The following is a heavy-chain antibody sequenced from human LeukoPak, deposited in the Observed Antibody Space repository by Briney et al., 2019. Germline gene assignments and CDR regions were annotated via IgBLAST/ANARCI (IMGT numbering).Heavy chain of an antibody. J-gene: IGHJ6*02. CDR3: ARVTPLYSSSWYVPSYYYYGMDV. D-gene: IGHD6-13*01. Sequence: ASVKVSCKASGYTFTSDDISWVRQATGQGLEWLGWMNPNSGNTGYAQKFQGRVTMTRNTSISTAYMELSSLRSEDTAVYYCARVTPLYSSSWYVPSYYYYGMDVWGQGTTVTVSS. V-gene: IGHV1-8*01. CDR1: GYTFTSDD. CDR2: MNPNSGNT.